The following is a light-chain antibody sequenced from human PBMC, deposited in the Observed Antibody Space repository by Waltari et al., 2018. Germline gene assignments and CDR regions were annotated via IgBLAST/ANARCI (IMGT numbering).Light chain of an antibody. V-gene: IGLV3-21*03. Sequence: SYVLTQPPSESVAPGKTARITCGGNNIGRKSGTWYQQKPGQAPVLVVYDDSDRPSGIPERFSGSNSGNTATLTISRVEAGDEADYYCQVWDSSSDHWVFGGGTKLTVL. CDR1: NIGRKS. CDR2: DDS. CDR3: QVWDSSSDHWV. J-gene: IGLJ3*02.